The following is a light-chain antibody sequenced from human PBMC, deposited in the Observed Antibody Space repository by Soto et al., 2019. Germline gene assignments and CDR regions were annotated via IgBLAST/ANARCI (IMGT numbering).Light chain of an antibody. CDR1: QSIGNY. CDR3: QQRSSGPFA. CDR2: ATS. Sequence: EVVLTQSPATLSLSPGEGATLSCRASQSIGNYLAWYQQKPGQAPRLLIYATSNSATGIPARFSGSGSGTGFTLTISSLEPEDFAVYYCQQRSSGPFAFGPGTKLDI. J-gene: IGKJ3*01. V-gene: IGKV3-11*01.